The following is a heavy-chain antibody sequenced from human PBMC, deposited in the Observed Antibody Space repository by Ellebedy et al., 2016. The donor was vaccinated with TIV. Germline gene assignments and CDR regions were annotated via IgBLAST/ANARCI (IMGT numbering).Heavy chain of an antibody. V-gene: IGHV1-8*01. J-gene: IGHJ4*02. CDR3: ARGSRTFDY. Sequence: ASVKVSXXTSGYTFTTNDVNWVRQATGQGLEWMGWMEPNSGNTGVAQKFQGRVTMTRNSSIGTAYMELSSLRSEDTAVYYYARGSRTFDYWGQGTLVTVSS. D-gene: IGHD1-7*01. CDR2: MEPNSGNT. CDR1: GYTFTTND.